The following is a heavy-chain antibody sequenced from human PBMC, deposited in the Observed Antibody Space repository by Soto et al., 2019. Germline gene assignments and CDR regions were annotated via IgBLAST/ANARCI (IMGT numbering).Heavy chain of an antibody. V-gene: IGHV3-48*01. Sequence: GGSLRLSCAASGFTFSIYSMNWVRQAPGKGLEWVSYISGSSRTIYYTDSVKGRFTISRDNAKNSLYLQMNSLRAEDTAVYYCARAWSGYYTDYWGQGTLVTVSS. CDR2: ISGSSRTI. J-gene: IGHJ4*02. CDR3: ARAWSGYYTDY. D-gene: IGHD3-3*01. CDR1: GFTFSIYS.